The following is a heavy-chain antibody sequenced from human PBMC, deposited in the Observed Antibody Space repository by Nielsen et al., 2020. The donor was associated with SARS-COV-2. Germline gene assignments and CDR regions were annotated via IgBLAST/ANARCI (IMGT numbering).Heavy chain of an antibody. CDR2: IWYDGSNK. J-gene: IGHJ4*02. CDR1: GFTFSSYG. D-gene: IGHD3-22*01. CDR3: ARGSSSGYRYFFDY. Sequence: GESLKISCAASGFTFSSYGMHWVRQAPGKGLEWVAVIWYDGSNKYYADSVKGRFTISRDNSKNTLYLQMNSLRAEDTAVYYCARGSSSGYRYFFDYWGQGTLVTVSS. V-gene: IGHV3-30*19.